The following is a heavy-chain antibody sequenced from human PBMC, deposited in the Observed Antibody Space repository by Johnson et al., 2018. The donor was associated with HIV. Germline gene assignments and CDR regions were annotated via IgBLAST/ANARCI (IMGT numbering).Heavy chain of an antibody. CDR1: GFTFNNAW. Sequence: VQLVESGGGLVKPGGSLRLSCAASGFTFNNAWMSWVRQTPGKGLGWVGRIKSQTDGGTTDYAAPVKGRFTISRDDSKNTLYLQMNSLKTEDTAVYSCTTDWGSYHEYAFDIWGQGTMVTVSS. CDR2: IKSQTDGGTT. CDR3: TTDWGSYHEYAFDI. V-gene: IGHV3-15*01. J-gene: IGHJ3*02. D-gene: IGHD1-26*01.